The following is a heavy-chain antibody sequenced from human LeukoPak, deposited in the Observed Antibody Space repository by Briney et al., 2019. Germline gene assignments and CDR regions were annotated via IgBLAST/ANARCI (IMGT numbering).Heavy chain of an antibody. D-gene: IGHD2-15*01. Sequence: SETLSLTCTVSGGSVSSGSYYWSWIRQPPGRGLEWIGYIYYSGSTNYNPSLKSLVTISVDTSKNQFSLKLSSVTAADTAVYYCARAGVAATSFDYWGQGTLVTVSS. V-gene: IGHV4-61*01. J-gene: IGHJ4*02. CDR2: IYYSGST. CDR3: ARAGVAATSFDY. CDR1: GGSVSSGSYY.